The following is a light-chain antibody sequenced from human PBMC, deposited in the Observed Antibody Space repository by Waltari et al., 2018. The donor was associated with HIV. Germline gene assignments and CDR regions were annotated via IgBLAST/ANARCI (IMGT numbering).Light chain of an antibody. CDR1: SSDVGHYNL. CDR2: EVT. J-gene: IGLJ3*02. Sequence: QSALTQPASVSGSPGQSITISCAGTSSDVGHYNLVSWYQQHPGKAPTLRVFEVTTRPSGLSSRFSGSKSDNTASLTISGLQAEDEADYYCCSYTTSDTWVFGGGTKLTVL. CDR3: CSYTTSDTWV. V-gene: IGLV2-14*01.